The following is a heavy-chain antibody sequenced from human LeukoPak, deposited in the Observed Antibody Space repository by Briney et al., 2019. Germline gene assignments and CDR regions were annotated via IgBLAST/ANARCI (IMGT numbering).Heavy chain of an antibody. V-gene: IGHV3-11*01. CDR2: ISPGGDAT. CDR3: AGGLDIAVAGPGGYFDY. Sequence: GGSLRLSSAASGFIFRDYHMNWIRQAPGKGLEWVSYISPGGDATYFADSVRGRFTISRDNAKNSLYLQMNSLTPEAAAVYYCAGGLDIAVAGPGGYFDYWGQGTLVTVSS. D-gene: IGHD6-19*01. CDR1: GFIFRDYH. J-gene: IGHJ4*02.